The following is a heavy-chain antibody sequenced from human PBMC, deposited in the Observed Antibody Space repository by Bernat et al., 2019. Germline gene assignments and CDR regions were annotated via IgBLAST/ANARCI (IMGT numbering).Heavy chain of an antibody. CDR2: IYSGGST. Sequence: EVQVVESGGGLIQPGGSLRLSCAASGFTVSTTYMIWVRQAPGKGLEWVSGIYSGGSTHYADSVKGRFTISRANSKNTLYVQMNSLRAEDTAVYFCARGAEYRYYFYMDVWGKGTTVTVSS. D-gene: IGHD1-1*01. CDR3: ARGAEYRYYFYMDV. J-gene: IGHJ6*03. CDR1: GFTVSTTY. V-gene: IGHV3-53*01.